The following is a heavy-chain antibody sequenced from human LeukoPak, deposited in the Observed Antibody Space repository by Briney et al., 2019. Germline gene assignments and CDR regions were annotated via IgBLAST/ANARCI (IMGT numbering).Heavy chain of an antibody. CDR3: ARDRIYSNYDYYGMDV. V-gene: IGHV3-53*01. Sequence: GGSLRLSCAASGFTVSSNYMSWVRQAPGKGLEWVSVIYSGGSTYYADSVKGRFTISRDNSKNTLCLQMNSLRAEDTAVYYCARDRIYSNYDYYGMDVWGQGTTVTVSS. D-gene: IGHD4-11*01. CDR2: IYSGGST. CDR1: GFTVSSNY. J-gene: IGHJ6*02.